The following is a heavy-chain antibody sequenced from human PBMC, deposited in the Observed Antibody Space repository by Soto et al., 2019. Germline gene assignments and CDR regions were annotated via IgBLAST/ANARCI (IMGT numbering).Heavy chain of an antibody. CDR3: AREGYDSSGYPLGY. Sequence: QVQLVQSGAEVKKPGASVKVSCKASGYTFTGNAMHWVRQAPGQRLEWMGWINTGNGNTKYSQKFQGRVTITRDTSATTTYMERGRLRSEYTAVYYCAREGYDSSGYPLGYWGQGTLVTGSS. CDR2: INTGNGNT. J-gene: IGHJ4*02. D-gene: IGHD3-22*01. CDR1: GYTFTGNA. V-gene: IGHV1-3*04.